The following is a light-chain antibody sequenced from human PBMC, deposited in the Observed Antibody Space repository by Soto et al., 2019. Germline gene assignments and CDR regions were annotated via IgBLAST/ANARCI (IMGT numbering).Light chain of an antibody. Sequence: EIVSTQSPATLSLSPGERATLSCRASQSVSSYLAWYQQKPGQAPRLLICDASKRATGIPARFSGSGSGTDFTLTISSLEPEDSAVYYCQQRANWPHTFGQGTKLEIK. J-gene: IGKJ2*01. V-gene: IGKV3-11*01. CDR1: QSVSSY. CDR2: DAS. CDR3: QQRANWPHT.